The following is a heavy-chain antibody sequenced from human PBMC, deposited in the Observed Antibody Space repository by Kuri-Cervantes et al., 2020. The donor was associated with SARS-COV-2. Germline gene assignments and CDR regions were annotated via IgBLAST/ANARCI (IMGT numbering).Heavy chain of an antibody. CDR3: ASGYCSSTSCYPPRGGYYYYYGMDV. Sequence: GESLKISCAASGFTFSSYAMHWVRQAPGKGLEWVAVISYDGSNKYYADSVKGRFTISRDNAKNSLYLQMNSLRAEDTAVYYCASGYCSSTSCYPPRGGYYYYYGMDVWGQGTTVTVSS. V-gene: IGHV3-30-3*01. J-gene: IGHJ6*02. CDR2: ISYDGSNK. D-gene: IGHD2-2*01. CDR1: GFTFSSYA.